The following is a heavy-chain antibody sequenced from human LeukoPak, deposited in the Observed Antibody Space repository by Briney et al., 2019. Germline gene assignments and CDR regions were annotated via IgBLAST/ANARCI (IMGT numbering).Heavy chain of an antibody. J-gene: IGHJ4*02. CDR2: IYSGGST. CDR3: ARVRMVRGVLHYFGY. D-gene: IGHD3-10*01. V-gene: IGHV3-66*01. Sequence: GGSLRLSCAASGFTVSSNYMSWVRQAPGKGLEWVSVIYSGGSTYYADSVKGRFTISRDNSKNTLYLQMNSLRAEDTAVYYCARVRMVRGVLHYFGYWGQGTLVTVSS. CDR1: GFTVSSNY.